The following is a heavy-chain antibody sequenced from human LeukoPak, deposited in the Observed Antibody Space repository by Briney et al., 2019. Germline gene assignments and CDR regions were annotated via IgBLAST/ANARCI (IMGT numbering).Heavy chain of an antibody. CDR2: IYYSGST. J-gene: IGHJ4*02. CDR3: ARTHYGGNSFDY. V-gene: IGHV4-59*01. CDR1: EGSISSYY. Sequence: SETLSLTCTVSEGSISSYYWSWIRQPPGKGLEWIGYIYYSGSTNYNPSLKSRVTISVDTSKNQFSLKLSSVTAADTAVYYCARTHYGGNSFDYWGQGTLVTVSS. D-gene: IGHD4-23*01.